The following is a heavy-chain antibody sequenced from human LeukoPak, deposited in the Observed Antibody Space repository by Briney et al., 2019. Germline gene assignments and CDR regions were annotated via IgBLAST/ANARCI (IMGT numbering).Heavy chain of an antibody. D-gene: IGHD3-3*01. CDR1: GFTFSDTW. CDR2: SKREIDGGTT. V-gene: IGHV3-15*07. CDR3: TTGSGDFDY. Sequence: GGSLRLSCVGSGFTFSDTWMNWVRQTPGKGLEWVGRSKREIDGGTTDYAAPVKGRFTISRDDSKNTLYLQMNSLKTEDTAVYYCTTGSGDFDYWGQGTLVTVSS. J-gene: IGHJ4*02.